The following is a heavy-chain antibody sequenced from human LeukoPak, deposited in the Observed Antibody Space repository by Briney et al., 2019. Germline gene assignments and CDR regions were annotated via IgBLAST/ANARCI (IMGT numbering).Heavy chain of an antibody. Sequence: GGSLRLSCTASGFTFGDYAMSWVRQAPGKRLEWVGFIRSKAYGGTTEYAASVKGRFTISRDDSKSIAYLQMNSLKTEDTAVYYCTRGPAVVVVVAATRDYYYYGMDVWGQGTTVTVSS. D-gene: IGHD2-15*01. CDR2: IRSKAYGGTT. CDR3: TRGPAVVVVVAATRDYYYYGMDV. V-gene: IGHV3-49*04. CDR1: GFTFGDYA. J-gene: IGHJ6*02.